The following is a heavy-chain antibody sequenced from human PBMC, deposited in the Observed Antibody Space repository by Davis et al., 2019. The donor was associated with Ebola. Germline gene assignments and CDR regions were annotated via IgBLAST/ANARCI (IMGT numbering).Heavy chain of an antibody. D-gene: IGHD4-23*01. V-gene: IGHV4-34*01. CDR2: INHSGST. J-gene: IGHJ4*02. CDR1: GGSFSGYY. CDR3: ARFDYGGNSCFDY. Sequence: MPSETLSLTCAVYGGSFSGYYWSWIRQPPGKGLEWIGEINHSGSTNYNPSLKSRVTISVDTSKNQFSLKLSSVTAADTAVYYCARFDYGGNSCFDYWGQGTLVTVSS.